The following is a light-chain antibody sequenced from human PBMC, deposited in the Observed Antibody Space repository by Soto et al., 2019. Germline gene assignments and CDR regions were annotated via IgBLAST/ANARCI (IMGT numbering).Light chain of an antibody. J-gene: IGLJ3*02. V-gene: IGLV4-69*01. CDR3: QTWGTGLHWV. CDR2: LNSDGSH. Sequence: QLVLTQSPSASASLGASVKLTCTLSRGHSSYAIAWHQQQPEKGPRYLMKLNSDGSHSKGDGIPDRFSGSSSGAERYLTISSLQSEDEADYYCQTWGTGLHWVFGGGTKVTVL. CDR1: RGHSSYA.